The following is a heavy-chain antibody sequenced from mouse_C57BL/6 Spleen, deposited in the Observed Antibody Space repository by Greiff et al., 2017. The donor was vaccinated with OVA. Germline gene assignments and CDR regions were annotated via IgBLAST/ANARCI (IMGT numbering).Heavy chain of an antibody. J-gene: IGHJ4*01. CDR1: GYTFTSYW. V-gene: IGHV1-55*01. CDR3: ARGGYYYYGSSHAMDY. Sequence: QVQLKQPGAELVKPGASVKMSCKASGYTFTSYWITWVKQRPGQGLEWIGDIYPGSGSTNYNEKFKSKATLTVDTSSSTAYMQLSSLTSEDSAVYYCARGGYYYYGSSHAMDYWGQGTSVTVSS. CDR2: IYPGSGST. D-gene: IGHD1-1*01.